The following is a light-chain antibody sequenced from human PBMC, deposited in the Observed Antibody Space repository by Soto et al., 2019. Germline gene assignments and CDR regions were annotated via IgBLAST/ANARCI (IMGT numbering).Light chain of an antibody. Sequence: QSVLTQPASVSGSPGQSITISCTGTSSDVGGYKYVSWYQQHPDKAPKLNIFEVSNRPSGISSRFSGSKSGNTASLTISGLQAEDEADYYCASSTSSSTSVIFGRGTKLTVL. CDR3: ASSTSSSTSVI. J-gene: IGLJ2*01. CDR2: EVS. CDR1: SSDVGGYKY. V-gene: IGLV2-14*01.